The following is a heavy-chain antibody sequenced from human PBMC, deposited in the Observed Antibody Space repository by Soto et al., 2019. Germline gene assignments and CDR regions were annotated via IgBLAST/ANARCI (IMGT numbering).Heavy chain of an antibody. J-gene: IGHJ3*02. V-gene: IGHV1-69*13. CDR2: IIPIFGTA. Sequence: SVKVSCKXSGGTFSSYAISWVRQAPGQGLEWMGGIIPIFGTANYAQKFQGRVTITADESTSTAYMELSSLRSEDTAVYYCASTIAAAGTWEGPYDAFDIWGQGTMVTVS. D-gene: IGHD6-13*01. CDR1: GGTFSSYA. CDR3: ASTIAAAGTWEGPYDAFDI.